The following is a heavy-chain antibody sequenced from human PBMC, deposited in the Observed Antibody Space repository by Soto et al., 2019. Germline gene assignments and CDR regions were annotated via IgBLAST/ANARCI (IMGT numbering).Heavy chain of an antibody. V-gene: IGHV3-30*18. J-gene: IGHJ6*03. D-gene: IGHD2-8*01. CDR3: AKDGRYCTKCVCYSMDV. CDR2: ISYDGSNK. Sequence: QVQLVESGGGVVQPGRSLRLSCAASGFTFSSYGMHWVRKAPGKGLEWVAVISYDGSNKYYADSVKGQFTITRDNAKNPLYLERTRRRAEDTAVYYCAKDGRYCTKCVCYSMDVWGKGTTVTVSS. CDR1: GFTFSSYG.